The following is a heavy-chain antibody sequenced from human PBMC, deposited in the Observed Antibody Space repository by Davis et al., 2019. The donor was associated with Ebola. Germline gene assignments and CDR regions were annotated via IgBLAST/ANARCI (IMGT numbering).Heavy chain of an antibody. V-gene: IGHV4-31*03. CDR1: GGSISSGGYY. CDR3: ARSSSLRLPDY. Sequence: SETLSLTCTVSGGSISSGGYYWSWIRQHPGKGLEWIGYIYYSGSTYYNPSLKSRVTISVDTSKNQFSLKVTSVTAADTAVYYCARSSSLRLPDYWGQGTRVTVSS. J-gene: IGHJ4*02. D-gene: IGHD5-12*01. CDR2: IYYSGST.